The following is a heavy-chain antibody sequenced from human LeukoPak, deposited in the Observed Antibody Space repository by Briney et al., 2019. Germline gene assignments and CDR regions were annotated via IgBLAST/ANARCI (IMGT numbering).Heavy chain of an antibody. CDR3: AREAHYYDSSGPIPNDAFDI. Sequence: SETLSLTCTVSGGSISSYYWSWIRQPAGKGLEWIGRIYTSGSTNYNPSLKSRATMSVDTSKNQFSLKLSSVTAADTAVYYCAREAHYYDSSGPIPNDAFDIWGQGTMVTVSS. V-gene: IGHV4-4*07. J-gene: IGHJ3*02. CDR1: GGSISSYY. CDR2: IYTSGST. D-gene: IGHD3-22*01.